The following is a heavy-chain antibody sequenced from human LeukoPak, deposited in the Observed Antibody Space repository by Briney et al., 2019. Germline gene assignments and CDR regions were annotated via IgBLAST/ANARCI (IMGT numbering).Heavy chain of an antibody. Sequence: PGGSLRLSCAASGFTFSNAWMSWVRQAPGKGLEWVGRMKSKTDGGTTDYAAPVKGRFTISKGGAKNTLYLKMNSLKTEATAVYYCTTDLETGVNFDYWGQGTLVTVSS. CDR2: MKSKTDGGTT. V-gene: IGHV3-15*01. CDR3: TTDLETGVNFDY. CDR1: GFTFSNAW. D-gene: IGHD1-1*01. J-gene: IGHJ4*02.